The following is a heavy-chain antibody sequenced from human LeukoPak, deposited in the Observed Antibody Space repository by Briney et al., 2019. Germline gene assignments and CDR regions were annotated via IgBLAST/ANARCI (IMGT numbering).Heavy chain of an antibody. V-gene: IGHV1-46*01. CDR2: INPSGGST. CDR1: GYTFTRFY. J-gene: IGHJ6*02. CDR3: ARNYDFWSGSYTGYYGMDV. Sequence: ASVKVSCKASGYTFTRFYIHWVRQAPGQGLEWMGIINPSGGSTTYTQKFQGRLTMTRETSTSTVYMEVNSLRSEDTAVYYCARNYDFWSGSYTGYYGMDVWGQGTTVTVSS. D-gene: IGHD3-3*01.